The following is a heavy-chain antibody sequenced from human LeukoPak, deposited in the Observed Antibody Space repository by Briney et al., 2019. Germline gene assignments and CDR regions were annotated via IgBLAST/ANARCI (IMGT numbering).Heavy chain of an antibody. CDR3: ARDSSIAVAGTVAFDI. Sequence: PSETLSLTCTVSGGSISSGGYYWSWIRQHPGKGLEWIGYIYYSGSTYYNPSLKSRVTISVDTSKNQFSLKLSSVTAADTAVYYCARDSSIAVAGTVAFDIWGQGTMVTVSS. D-gene: IGHD6-19*01. J-gene: IGHJ3*02. CDR1: GGSISSGGYY. CDR2: IYYSGST. V-gene: IGHV4-31*03.